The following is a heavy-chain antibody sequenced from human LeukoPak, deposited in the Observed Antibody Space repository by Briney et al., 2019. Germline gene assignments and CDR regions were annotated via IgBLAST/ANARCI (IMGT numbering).Heavy chain of an antibody. CDR3: ARFMSLVAGNGGDY. V-gene: IGHV3-21*01. Sequence: PGGSLRLSCAASGFTFSSYTMNWVRQAPEKGLEWVSSISSSSSYIYHADSVKGRFTISRDNAKNSLYLQMNSLRAEDTAVYYCARFMSLVAGNGGDYWGQGTLVTVSS. CDR2: ISSSSSYI. CDR1: GFTFSSYT. J-gene: IGHJ4*02. D-gene: IGHD6-19*01.